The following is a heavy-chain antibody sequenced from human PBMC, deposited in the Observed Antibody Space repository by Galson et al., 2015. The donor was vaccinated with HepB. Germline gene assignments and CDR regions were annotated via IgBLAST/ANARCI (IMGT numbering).Heavy chain of an antibody. CDR3: ARGLTLNTRDSYNP. CDR1: GYTFTGYY. Sequence: SVKVSCKASGYTFTGYYMHWVRQAPGQGLEWMGWINPNSGGTNYAQKFQGWVTMTRDTSISTAYMELSRLRSDDTAVYYCARGLTLNTRDSYNPWGQGTLVTVSS. V-gene: IGHV1-2*04. J-gene: IGHJ5*02. CDR2: INPNSGGT. D-gene: IGHD5-24*01.